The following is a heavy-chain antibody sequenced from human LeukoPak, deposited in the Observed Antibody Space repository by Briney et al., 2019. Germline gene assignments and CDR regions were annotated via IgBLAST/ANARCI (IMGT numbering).Heavy chain of an antibody. CDR1: GFTFSSSG. D-gene: IGHD3-3*01. V-gene: IGHV3-30*18. J-gene: IGHJ4*02. Sequence: GGSLRLSCAASGFTFSSSGMHWVRQAPGKGLEWVAVISYDGSNKYYADSVKGRFTISRDNPKNTLYLQMYSLRAEDTATYFCAKDGFQSSEWSPPLNSWGQGTLVTVSA. CDR3: AKDGFQSSEWSPPLNS. CDR2: ISYDGSNK.